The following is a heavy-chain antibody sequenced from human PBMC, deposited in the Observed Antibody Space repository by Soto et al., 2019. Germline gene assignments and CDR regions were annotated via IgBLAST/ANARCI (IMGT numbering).Heavy chain of an antibody. CDR2: IYYSGST. V-gene: IGHV4-59*08. CDR3: ARQGGVYGDEFYYYYMDV. Sequence: ETLSLTCTVSGGSISSYYWSWIRQPPGKGLEWIGYIYYSGSTNYNPSLKSRVTISVDTSKNQFSLKLSSVTAADTAVYYCARQGGVYGDEFYYYYMDVWGKGTTVTVSS. CDR1: GGSISSYY. J-gene: IGHJ6*03. D-gene: IGHD4-17*01.